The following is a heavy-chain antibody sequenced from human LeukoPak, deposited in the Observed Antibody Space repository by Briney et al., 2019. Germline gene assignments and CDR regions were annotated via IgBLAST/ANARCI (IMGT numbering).Heavy chain of an antibody. CDR1: GGSTSSYY. CDR3: ARDTGNNYYGSGSYYDY. D-gene: IGHD3-10*01. CDR2: IYTSGST. V-gene: IGHV4-4*07. Sequence: SETLSLTCTVSGGSTSSYYWSWIRQPAGKGLEWIGRIYTSGSTNYNPSLKSRVTMSVDTSKNQFSLKLSSVTAADTAVYYCARDTGNNYYGSGSYYDYWGQGTLVTVSS. J-gene: IGHJ4*02.